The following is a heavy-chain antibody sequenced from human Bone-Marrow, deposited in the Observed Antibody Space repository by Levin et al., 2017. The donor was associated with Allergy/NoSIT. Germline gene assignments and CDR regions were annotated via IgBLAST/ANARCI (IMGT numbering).Heavy chain of an antibody. Sequence: ASVKVSCKASGYTFTSYDINWVRQATGQGLEWMGWMNPNSGNTGYAQKFQGRVTMTRNTSISTAYMELSSLRSEDTAVYYCARDFASPFGGVIGYNWFDPWGQGTLVTVSS. CDR1: GYTFTSYD. CDR3: ARDFASPFGGVIGYNWFDP. J-gene: IGHJ5*02. CDR2: MNPNSGNT. D-gene: IGHD3-16*02. V-gene: IGHV1-8*01.